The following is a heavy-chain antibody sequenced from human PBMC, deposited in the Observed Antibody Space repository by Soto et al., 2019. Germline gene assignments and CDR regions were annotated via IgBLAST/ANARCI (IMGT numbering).Heavy chain of an antibody. CDR1: GFSLSVYGVR. CDR3: AHTKDSSGFLTS. Sequence: SGPTLVNPTQTLTPTCSFSGFSLSVYGVRVIWFRQPPGETLEWLALIHWNDDKRYSPYLKSRLTITKDTSKNQVVLTLTNLDPLDTGTYFCAHTKDSSGFLTSWGQGILVTVSS. CDR2: IHWNDDK. V-gene: IGHV2-5*01. J-gene: IGHJ5*02. D-gene: IGHD3-22*01.